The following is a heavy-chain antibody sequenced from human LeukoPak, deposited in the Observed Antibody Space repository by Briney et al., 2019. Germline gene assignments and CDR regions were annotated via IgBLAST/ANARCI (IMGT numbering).Heavy chain of an antibody. Sequence: ASVKVSCKASGYTFTSYYMHWVRQAPGQGLEWMGIINPSGGSTSYAQKFQGRDTMTRDTSTSTVYMELSSLRSEDTAVYYCATSLEGYCSSTSCYRFQHWGQGTLVTVSS. V-gene: IGHV1-46*01. J-gene: IGHJ1*01. CDR2: INPSGGST. CDR3: ATSLEGYCSSTSCYRFQH. CDR1: GYTFTSYY. D-gene: IGHD2-2*01.